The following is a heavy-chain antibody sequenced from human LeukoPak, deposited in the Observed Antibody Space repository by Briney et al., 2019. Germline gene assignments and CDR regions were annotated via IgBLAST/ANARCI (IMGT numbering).Heavy chain of an antibody. CDR1: GGSFSGYY. Sequence: SETLSLTCAVYGGSFSGYYWSWIRQPPGKGLEWIGETNHSGSTNYNPSLKSRVTISVDTSKNQFSLKLSSVTAADTAVYYCARGDSSSPYLAYYFDYWGQGTLVTVSS. V-gene: IGHV4-34*01. D-gene: IGHD6-13*01. CDR3: ARGDSSSPYLAYYFDY. J-gene: IGHJ4*02. CDR2: TNHSGST.